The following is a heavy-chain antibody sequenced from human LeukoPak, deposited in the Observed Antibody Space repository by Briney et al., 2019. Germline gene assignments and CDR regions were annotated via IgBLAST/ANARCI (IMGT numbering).Heavy chain of an antibody. CDR3: ARGGARYYDFWSGYRGWFDP. CDR2: INHSGST. J-gene: IGHJ5*02. CDR1: GGSFSGYY. V-gene: IGHV4-34*01. Sequence: PSETLSLTCAVYGGSFSGYYWSWIRQPPGKGLEWIGEINHSGSTNYNPSLKSRVTISVDTSKNQFSLKLSSVTAADTAVYYCARGGARYYDFWSGYRGWFDPWGQGTLVTVSS. D-gene: IGHD3-3*01.